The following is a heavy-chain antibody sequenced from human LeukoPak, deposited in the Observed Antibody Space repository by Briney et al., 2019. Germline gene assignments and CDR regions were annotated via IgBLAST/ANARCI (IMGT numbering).Heavy chain of an antibody. CDR2: IYISGST. D-gene: IGHD1-1*01. Sequence: YPSETLSLTCTVSGGSISSYYWSWIRQPAGKGLEWIGRIYISGSTNYNPSLKSRVTMSVDTSKNQFSLKLSSVTAADTAVYYCARDRGTWNDDGFDYWGQGTLVTISS. J-gene: IGHJ4*02. V-gene: IGHV4-4*07. CDR1: GGSISSYY. CDR3: ARDRGTWNDDGFDY.